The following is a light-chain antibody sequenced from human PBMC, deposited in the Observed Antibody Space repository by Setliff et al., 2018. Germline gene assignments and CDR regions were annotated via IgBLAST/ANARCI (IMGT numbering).Light chain of an antibody. Sequence: QSVLTQPPSVSGAPGQRVTISCTGSSSNIGASNDVHWYQQVPGAVPKLLIYDNNNRPSGVPDRFSGSKSGTSASLAITGLQAEDEADYYRQSYDSSLSGSVFGGGTKVTVL. V-gene: IGLV1-40*01. CDR1: SSNIGASND. CDR2: DNN. CDR3: QSYDSSLSGSV. J-gene: IGLJ2*01.